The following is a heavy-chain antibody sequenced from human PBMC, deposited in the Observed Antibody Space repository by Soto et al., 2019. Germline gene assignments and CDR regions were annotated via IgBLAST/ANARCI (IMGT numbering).Heavy chain of an antibody. CDR1: GGSISSGDYY. Sequence: QVQLQESGPGLVKPSQTLSLTCTVSGGSISSGDYYWSWIRQPPGKGLEWIGYIYYSGSTYYNPSLKSRVTISVDTSKNQFPLKLSSVTAADTAVYYCARSIFGVPIWFDPWGQGTLVTVSS. CDR3: ARSIFGVPIWFDP. J-gene: IGHJ5*02. CDR2: IYYSGST. D-gene: IGHD3-3*01. V-gene: IGHV4-30-4*01.